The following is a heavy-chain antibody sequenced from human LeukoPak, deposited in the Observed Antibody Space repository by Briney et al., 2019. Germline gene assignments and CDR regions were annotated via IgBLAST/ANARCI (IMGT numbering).Heavy chain of an antibody. CDR3: ATASAITGTISFDY. CDR2: IIPIFGTA. Sequence: GASVKVSCKAPGGTFSSYAISWVRQAPGQGLEWMGGIIPIFGTANYAQKFQGRVTITTDESTSTAYMELSSLRSEDTAVYYCATASAITGTISFDYWGQGTLVTVSS. V-gene: IGHV1-69*05. CDR1: GGTFSSYA. D-gene: IGHD1-7*01. J-gene: IGHJ4*02.